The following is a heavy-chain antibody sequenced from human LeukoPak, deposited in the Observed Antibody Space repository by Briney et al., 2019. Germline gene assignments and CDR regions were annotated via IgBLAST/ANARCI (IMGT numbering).Heavy chain of an antibody. CDR1: GGSISSYY. D-gene: IGHD3-10*01. V-gene: IGHV4-59*01. CDR3: ARDQDSYYYGSGSWD. CDR2: IYYSGST. Sequence: SETLSLTCTVSGGSISSYYWSWIRQPPGKGLEWIGYIYYSGSTNYNPSLKSRVTISVDTSKNQFSLKLSSVTAADTAVYYCARDQDSYYYGSGSWDWGQGTLVTVSS. J-gene: IGHJ4*02.